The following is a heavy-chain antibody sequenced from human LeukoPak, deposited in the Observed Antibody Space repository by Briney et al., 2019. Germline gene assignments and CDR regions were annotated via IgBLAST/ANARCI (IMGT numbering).Heavy chain of an antibody. V-gene: IGHV4-34*01. Sequence: SETLSLTCAVYGGSFSGYYWSWIRQPPGKGLEWIEEINHSGSTNYNPSLKSRVTISVDTSKNQFSLKLSSVTAADTAVYYCAGSRGYYDSSGYYYFQPLDYWGQGTLITVSS. CDR1: GGSFSGYY. D-gene: IGHD3-22*01. J-gene: IGHJ4*02. CDR2: INHSGST. CDR3: AGSRGYYDSSGYYYFQPLDY.